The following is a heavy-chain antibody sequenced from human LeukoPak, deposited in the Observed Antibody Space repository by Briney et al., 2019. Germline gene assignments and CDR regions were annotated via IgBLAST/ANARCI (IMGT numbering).Heavy chain of an antibody. CDR2: ISSSGSTI. CDR1: GFTFSSYE. Sequence: TGGSLRLSCAASGFTFSSYEMSWVRQAPGKGLEWVAYISSSGSTIYYADSVKGRFTPSRDNAKKSLYLQMNSLRGEDTAVYYCARERGYGDYAPYYYYGMDVWGQGTTVTVSS. J-gene: IGHJ6*02. V-gene: IGHV3-48*03. CDR3: ARERGYGDYAPYYYYGMDV. D-gene: IGHD4-17*01.